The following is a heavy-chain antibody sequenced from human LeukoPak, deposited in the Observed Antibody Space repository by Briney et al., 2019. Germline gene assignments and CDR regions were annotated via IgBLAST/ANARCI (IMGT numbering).Heavy chain of an antibody. CDR1: GITFSSYA. V-gene: IGHV3-23*01. Sequence: GSLRLSCTASGITFSSYALSWVRQAPGKGLGWVSFISGGGDTTYYADSVKGRFTVSRDNSRNTLYLPMNSLRAEDTAVYYCVKDRGGSPFYGMDVWGQGTTVTVSS. J-gene: IGHJ6*02. CDR3: VKDRGGSPFYGMDV. D-gene: IGHD1-26*01. CDR2: ISGGGDTT.